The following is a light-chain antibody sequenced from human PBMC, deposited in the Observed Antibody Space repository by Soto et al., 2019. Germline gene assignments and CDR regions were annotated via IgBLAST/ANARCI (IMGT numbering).Light chain of an antibody. CDR3: QQYGSSPNT. Sequence: EIVLTQSPGTLYLSPGERAPLSCRASQSVSSSYLAWYQQKPGQAPRLLIYGASSRATGIPDRFSGSGSGTDFTLTISRLEPEDFAVYYCQQYGSSPNTFGQGTKLEIK. V-gene: IGKV3-20*01. J-gene: IGKJ2*01. CDR2: GAS. CDR1: QSVSSSY.